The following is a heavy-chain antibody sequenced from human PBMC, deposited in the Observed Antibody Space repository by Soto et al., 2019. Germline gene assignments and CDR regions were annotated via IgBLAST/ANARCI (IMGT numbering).Heavy chain of an antibody. Sequence: QVQLQESGPGLVKPSQTLSLTCTVSGGSISSGGYYWSWIRQHPGKGLEWIGYIYYSGSTYYNPSRKSRVTTSVDTSKNQFSLKLSSVTAADTAVYYCARGDMLRGVTQFDYWGQGTLVTVSS. J-gene: IGHJ4*02. D-gene: IGHD3-10*01. CDR3: ARGDMLRGVTQFDY. V-gene: IGHV4-31*03. CDR1: GGSISSGGYY. CDR2: IYYSGST.